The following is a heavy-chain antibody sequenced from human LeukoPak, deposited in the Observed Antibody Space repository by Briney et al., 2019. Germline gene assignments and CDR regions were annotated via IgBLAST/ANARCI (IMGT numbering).Heavy chain of an antibody. V-gene: IGHV4-59*08. CDR1: GGSISSYY. J-gene: IGHJ6*02. D-gene: IGHD3-22*01. Sequence: PSETLSLTCTVSGGSISSYYWSWIRQPPGKGLEWIGYIYYSGSTYYNPSLKSRVAISVDTSKNQFSLKLSSVTAADTAVYYCASHYYDSSGYYKTDYYYYYGMDVWGQGTTVTVSS. CDR2: IYYSGST. CDR3: ASHYYDSSGYYKTDYYYYYGMDV.